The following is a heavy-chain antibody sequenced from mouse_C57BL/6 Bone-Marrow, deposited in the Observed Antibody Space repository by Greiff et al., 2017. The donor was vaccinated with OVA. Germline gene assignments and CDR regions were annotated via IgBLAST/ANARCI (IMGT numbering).Heavy chain of an antibody. CDR2: ISDGGSYT. CDR3: ARFRLYAMDY. V-gene: IGHV5-4*01. D-gene: IGHD1-2*01. CDR1: GFTFSSYA. Sequence: DVQLQESGGGLVKPGGSLKLSCAASGFTFSSYAMSWVRQTPEKRLEWVATISDGGSYTYYPDNVKGRFTISRDNAKNNLYLQMSHLKSEDTAMYYCARFRLYAMDYWGQGTSVTVSS. J-gene: IGHJ4*01.